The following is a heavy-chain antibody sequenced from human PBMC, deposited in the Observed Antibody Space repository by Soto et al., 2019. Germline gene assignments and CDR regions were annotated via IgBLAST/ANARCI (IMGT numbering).Heavy chain of an antibody. CDR3: ARDRYSSGR. CDR2: IYYSGST. CDR1: GGSISSYY. V-gene: IGHV4-59*01. J-gene: IGHJ4*02. D-gene: IGHD6-19*01. Sequence: QVQLQESGPGLVKPSETLSLTCTVSGGSISSYYWSWIRQPPGKGLELMGYIYYSGSTNYNSARNSRVTISVDTSTNQYSLKLSSVTAADTAVHYCARDRYSSGRWGQGTLVTVSS.